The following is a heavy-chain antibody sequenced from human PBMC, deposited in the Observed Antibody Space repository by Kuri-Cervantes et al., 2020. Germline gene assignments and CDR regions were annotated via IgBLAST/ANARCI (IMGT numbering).Heavy chain of an antibody. CDR1: GGTFSSYA. CDR3: ARPTAGSRYCSGGSCRRYYYYYYGMDV. D-gene: IGHD2-15*01. CDR2: IIPIFGTA. V-gene: IGHV1-69*13. J-gene: IGHJ6*02. Sequence: SVKVSCKASGGTFSSYAISWVRQAPGQGLEWMGGIIPIFGTANYAQKFQGRVTITADESTSTAYMELSSLRSEDTAVYYCARPTAGSRYCSGGSCRRYYYYYYGMDVWAKGPRSPSP.